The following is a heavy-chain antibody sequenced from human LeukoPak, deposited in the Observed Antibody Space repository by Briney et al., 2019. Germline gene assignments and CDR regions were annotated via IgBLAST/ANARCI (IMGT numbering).Heavy chain of an antibody. D-gene: IGHD3-16*02. CDR1: GGSISSYY. J-gene: IGHJ4*02. V-gene: IGHV4-59*01. CDR2: IYYSGST. Sequence: PSETLSLTCTVSGGSISSYYWSWIRQPPGKGLEWIGYIYYSGSTNYNPSLKSRVTISVDTSKNQFSLKLSSVTAADTAVYYCARDRRSGLGELSHYYFDYWGQGTLVTVSS. CDR3: ARDRRSGLGELSHYYFDY.